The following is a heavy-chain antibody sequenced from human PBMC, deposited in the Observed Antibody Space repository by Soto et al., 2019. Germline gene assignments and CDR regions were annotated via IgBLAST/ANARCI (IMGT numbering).Heavy chain of an antibody. CDR3: AKEAIVYYDSSGYPSYFDY. D-gene: IGHD3-22*01. V-gene: IGHV3-23*01. J-gene: IGHJ4*02. CDR1: GFTFSSYA. Sequence: GSLRLSCAASGFTFSSYAMSWVRQAPGKGLEWVSAISGSGGSTYYADSVKGRFTISRDNSKNTLYLQMNSLRAEDTAVYYCAKEAIVYYDSSGYPSYFDYWGQGTLVTVS. CDR2: ISGSGGST.